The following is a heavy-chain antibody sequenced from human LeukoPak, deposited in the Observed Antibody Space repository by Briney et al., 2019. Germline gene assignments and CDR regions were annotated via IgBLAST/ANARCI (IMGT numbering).Heavy chain of an antibody. V-gene: IGHV3-9*01. CDR3: AKDLTTTNYYYYMDV. J-gene: IGHJ6*03. CDR2: ISWNSGSI. CDR1: GFTFVDYA. D-gene: IGHD1-1*01. Sequence: PGGSLRLSCAASGFTFVDYAMHWVRQAPGKGLEWVSGISWNSGSIGYADSVKGRFTISRDNAKNSLYLQMNSLRAEDTALYYCAKDLTTTNYYYYMDVWGKRTTVTVSS.